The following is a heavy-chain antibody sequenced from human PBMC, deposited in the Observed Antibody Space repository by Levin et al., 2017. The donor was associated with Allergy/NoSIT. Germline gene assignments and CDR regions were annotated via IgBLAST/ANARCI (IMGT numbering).Heavy chain of an antibody. CDR1: GGTFSSYA. CDR3: ASFPTRRDSSGYYSRPRYLGFDY. Sequence: ASVKVSCKASGGTFSSYAISWVRQAPGQGLEWMGGIIPIFGTANYAQKFQGRVTITADESTSTAYMELSSLRSEDTAVYYCASFPTRRDSSGYYSRPRYLGFDYWGQGTLVTVSS. J-gene: IGHJ4*02. CDR2: IIPIFGTA. V-gene: IGHV1-69*13. D-gene: IGHD3-22*01.